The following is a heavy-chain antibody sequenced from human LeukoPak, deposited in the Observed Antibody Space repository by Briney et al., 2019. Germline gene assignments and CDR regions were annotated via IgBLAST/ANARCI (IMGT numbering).Heavy chain of an antibody. V-gene: IGHV3-7*02. D-gene: IGHD3-22*01. CDR2: IKQDGSEK. Sequence: PGGSLRLSCAVSGFTFSSYWMTWVRQAPGKGLEWVANIKQDGSEKYYVDSVKGRFTISRDNAKNSLYLQMNSLRAEDTAVYFCARGMYYYDSSGYYAGYWGQGTLVTVSS. J-gene: IGHJ4*02. CDR3: ARGMYYYDSSGYYAGY. CDR1: GFTFSSYW.